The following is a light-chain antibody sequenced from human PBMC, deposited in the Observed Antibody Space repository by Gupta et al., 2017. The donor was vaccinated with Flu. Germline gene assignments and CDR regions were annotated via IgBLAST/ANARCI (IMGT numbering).Light chain of an antibody. CDR2: DDS. CDR3: QVWDNSSNQPVV. J-gene: IGLJ2*01. CDR1: YIGSKT. Sequence: SYVLAQPPSVSVAPGKTARIPCGGNYIGSKTVHWYQQKPGQAPVLVVSDDSDRPSGIPERFSGSNSGNTATLTITRVEAGDEADFYCQVWDNSSNQPVVFGGRTKLTVL. V-gene: IGLV3-21*03.